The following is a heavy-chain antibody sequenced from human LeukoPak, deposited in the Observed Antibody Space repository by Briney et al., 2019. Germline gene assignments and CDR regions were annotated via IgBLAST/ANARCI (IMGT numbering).Heavy chain of an antibody. J-gene: IGHJ4*02. CDR2: IYYSGST. CDR3: ARGRSRDGYNYDY. Sequence: SETLSLTCTVSGGSISTYYWSWIRQPPGKGLEWMGYIYYSGSTNYTPSLKSRVTISVDTSRNQFSLNLSSVTAADTAVYYCARGRSRDGYNYDYWGQGTLVTVSS. D-gene: IGHD5-24*01. V-gene: IGHV4-59*01. CDR1: GGSISTYY.